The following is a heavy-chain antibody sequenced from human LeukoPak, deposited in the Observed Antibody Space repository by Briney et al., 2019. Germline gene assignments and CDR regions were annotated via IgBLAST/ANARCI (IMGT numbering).Heavy chain of an antibody. CDR2: IKQDGSEK. Sequence: GGSLRLSCVASGFTFRSYWMNWVRQAPGKGLEWVTNIKQDGSEKYYVDSVKGRFTISRDNAKSSLYLQMNSLRAEDTAVYYCARGGTYYYHYFDYWGQGTLVTVSS. CDR3: ARGGTYYYHYFDY. V-gene: IGHV3-7*05. J-gene: IGHJ4*02. CDR1: GFTFRSYW. D-gene: IGHD1-26*01.